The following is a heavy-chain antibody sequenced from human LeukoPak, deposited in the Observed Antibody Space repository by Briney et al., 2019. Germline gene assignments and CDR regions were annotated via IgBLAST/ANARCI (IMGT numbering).Heavy chain of an antibody. Sequence: SETLSLTCAVYGGSFSGYYWSWIRQPPGKGLEWIGYIYYSGSTNYNPSLKSRVTISVDTSKNQFSLKLSSVTAADTAVYYCARDYYGSGSYYNAKPTDNWFDPWGQGTLVTVSS. CDR2: IYYSGST. CDR3: ARDYYGSGSYYNAKPTDNWFDP. J-gene: IGHJ5*02. D-gene: IGHD3-10*01. CDR1: GGSFSGYY. V-gene: IGHV4-59*01.